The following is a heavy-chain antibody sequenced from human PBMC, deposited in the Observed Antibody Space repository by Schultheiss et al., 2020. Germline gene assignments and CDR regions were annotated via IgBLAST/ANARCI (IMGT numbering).Heavy chain of an antibody. CDR3: ARHGTPLYYYDRTTVNWFDP. D-gene: IGHD3-22*01. CDR2: INHSGST. V-gene: IGHV4-59*04. CDR1: RGSVMSYN. Sequence: SETLSLTCTVSRGSVMSYNWIWIRQPPGKGLEWIGEINHSGSTYYNPSLKSRVTISVDTSKNQFSLKLSSVTAADTAVYYCARHGTPLYYYDRTTVNWFDPWGQGTLVTVSS. J-gene: IGHJ5*02.